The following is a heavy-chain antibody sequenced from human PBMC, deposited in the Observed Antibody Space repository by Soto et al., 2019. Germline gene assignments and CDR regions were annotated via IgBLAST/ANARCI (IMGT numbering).Heavy chain of an antibody. V-gene: IGHV1-46*01. CDR2: INPSGDSR. J-gene: IGHJ5*02. Sequence: ASVKVSCKASGFSFSDYFMHWVGQAPGQGREWMGIINPSGDSRNYAQKFQGRVTITRDTSASTVYMDLSSLRYEDTAVYYCARHNSQTYGTTADSSWFGPWGQGTSVTVSS. CDR1: GFSFSDYF. CDR3: ARHNSQTYGTTADSSWFGP. D-gene: IGHD3-22*01.